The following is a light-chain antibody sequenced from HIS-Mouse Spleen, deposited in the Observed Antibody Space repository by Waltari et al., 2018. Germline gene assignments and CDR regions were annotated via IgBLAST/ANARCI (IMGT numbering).Light chain of an antibody. CDR1: QSVSSSY. CDR2: GAS. Sequence: EIVLTQSPGTLSLSPGERATLSCRASQSVSSSYLAWYQQKPGQAPRLLIYGASSRATGIPDRFSGSGSGTDFTLTIRRLEPEDFAVYYCQQYGSSSTFGQGTRLEIK. CDR3: QQYGSSST. J-gene: IGKJ5*01. V-gene: IGKV3-20*01.